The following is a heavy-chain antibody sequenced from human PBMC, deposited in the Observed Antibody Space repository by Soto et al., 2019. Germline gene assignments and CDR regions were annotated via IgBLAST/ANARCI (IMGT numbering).Heavy chain of an antibody. D-gene: IGHD3-10*01. CDR1: GFTFSRYA. J-gene: IGHJ6*02. CDR3: ASSSGDLDVYGMDI. Sequence: GALRLSCAASGFTFSRYAMSWVRQAPGKGLEWVSTVTGGGHTTYNADSVNGRFTISRDNSKNTLYLQMNNLRAEDTAIYYCASSSGDLDVYGMDIWGPGTTVTVSS. V-gene: IGHV3-23*01. CDR2: VTGGGHTT.